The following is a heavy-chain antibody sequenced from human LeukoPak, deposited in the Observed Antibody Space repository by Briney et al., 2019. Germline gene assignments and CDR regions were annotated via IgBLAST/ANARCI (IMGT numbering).Heavy chain of an antibody. CDR2: IYTSGST. CDR3: ARGRYYYGSGMGFDY. CDR1: GGSISSYY. V-gene: IGHV4-4*07. Sequence: SETLSLTCTVSGGSISSYYWSWIRQPAGKGLEWIGRIYTSGSTNYNPSLKSRVTMSVDTSKNQFSLKLSSVTAADTAVYYCARGRYYYGSGMGFDYWGQGTLVTVSS. J-gene: IGHJ4*02. D-gene: IGHD3-10*01.